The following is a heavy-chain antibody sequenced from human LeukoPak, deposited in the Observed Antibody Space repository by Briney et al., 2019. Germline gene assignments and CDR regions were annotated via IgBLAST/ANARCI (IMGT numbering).Heavy chain of an antibody. Sequence: PGGSLRLSCAASGFTFSSYSMNWVRQAPGKGLEWVSSISSSSSYIYYADSVKGRFTISRDNAKNSLYLQMNSLRAEDTAVYYCARDPSGTSSYYYYMDVWGKGTTVTVSS. CDR2: ISSSSSYI. CDR3: ARDPSGTSSYYYYMDV. J-gene: IGHJ6*03. V-gene: IGHV3-21*01. CDR1: GFTFSSYS.